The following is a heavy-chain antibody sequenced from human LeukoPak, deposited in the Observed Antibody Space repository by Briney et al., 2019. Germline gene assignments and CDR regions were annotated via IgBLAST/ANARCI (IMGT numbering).Heavy chain of an antibody. D-gene: IGHD3-9*01. Sequence: SETLSLTCAVSGYSISSGYYWGWIRQPPGKGLEWIGSIYHSGSTYYNPSLKSRVTISVDTSKNQFSLKLTSATAADTAVYYCGRDRPTGYYDYWGQGILVTVSS. CDR2: IYHSGST. V-gene: IGHV4-38-2*02. J-gene: IGHJ4*02. CDR1: GYSISSGYY. CDR3: GRDRPTGYYDY.